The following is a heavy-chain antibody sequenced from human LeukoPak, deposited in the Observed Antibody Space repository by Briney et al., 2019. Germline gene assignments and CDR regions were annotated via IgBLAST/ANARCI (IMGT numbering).Heavy chain of an antibody. Sequence: GASVKVSCKASGYTFTSYAMHWVRQAPGQRLEWMGWINAGNGNTKYSQKFQGRVTITRDTSASTAYMELSSLRSEDTAVYYCARFGIAAAGNYYFDYWGQGTLVTVSS. V-gene: IGHV1-3*01. J-gene: IGHJ4*02. CDR3: ARFGIAAAGNYYFDY. CDR2: INAGNGNT. D-gene: IGHD6-13*01. CDR1: GYTFTSYA.